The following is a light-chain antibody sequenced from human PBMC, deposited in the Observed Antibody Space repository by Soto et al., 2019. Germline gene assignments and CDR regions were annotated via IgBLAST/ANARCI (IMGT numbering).Light chain of an antibody. CDR1: QGISNY. J-gene: IGKJ3*01. Sequence: DIQMTQYPSSLSASVGDRVTITCRASQGISNYLAWYQQKPGKVPKLLIYAASTLQSGIPSRFSGSGSGTDFTLTISGLQPEDVATYYCQNYNSAPRTFGTGTKVDIK. CDR3: QNYNSAPRT. V-gene: IGKV1-27*01. CDR2: AAS.